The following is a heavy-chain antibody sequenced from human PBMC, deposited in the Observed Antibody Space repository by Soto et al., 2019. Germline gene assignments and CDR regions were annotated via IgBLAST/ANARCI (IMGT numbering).Heavy chain of an antibody. J-gene: IGHJ4*02. Sequence: SETLSLTCTVSGGSISSYYWTWIRQPPGKGLEWIGYIYYSGSTNYNPSLKSRVTISVDTSKNQFSLKLSSVTAADTAVYYCASRLPTYTGGGFAYWGQGTLVTVSS. CDR2: IYYSGST. D-gene: IGHD3-16*01. CDR1: GGSISSYY. CDR3: ASRLPTYTGGGFAY. V-gene: IGHV4-59*01.